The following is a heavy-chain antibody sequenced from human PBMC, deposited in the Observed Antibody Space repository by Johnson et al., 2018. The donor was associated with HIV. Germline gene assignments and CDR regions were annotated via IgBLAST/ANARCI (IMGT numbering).Heavy chain of an antibody. J-gene: IGHJ3*01. V-gene: IGHV3-30*18. CDR3: AKRQPLVGASF. Sequence: QVQLVESGGGVVQPGKSLTLSCVGSGLSFSNFGIHWVRQAPGMGPEWVAVISYDGSNKCYGDSVKGRFPISRDNSKNTLYLQMNSLRAEDTAVYYCAKRQPLVGASFWGQGTMVTVSS. CDR1: GLSFSNFG. CDR2: ISYDGSNK. D-gene: IGHD1-26*01.